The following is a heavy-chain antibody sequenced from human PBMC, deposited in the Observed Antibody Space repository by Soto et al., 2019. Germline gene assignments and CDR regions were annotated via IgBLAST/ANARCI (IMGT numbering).Heavy chain of an antibody. Sequence: QVHLVQSSAEVKKPGSSVKVSCKASGGTFTSTAFSWVRQAPGQGLEWMGGIIPVLGTPNYAQKFQARVTITADASTTTVHMELSSLRSDDTAVYYCASSAGLDHLLNYYGLNVWGQGTTVTVS. D-gene: IGHD6-13*01. J-gene: IGHJ6*02. CDR3: ASSAGLDHLLNYYGLNV. CDR1: GGTFTSTA. V-gene: IGHV1-69*01. CDR2: IIPVLGTP.